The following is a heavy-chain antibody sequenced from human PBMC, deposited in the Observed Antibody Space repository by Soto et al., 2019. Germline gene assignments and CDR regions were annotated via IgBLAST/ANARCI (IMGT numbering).Heavy chain of an antibody. Sequence: GASVKVSCKASGGTFSSYTISWVRQAPGQGLEWMGRIIPILGIANYAQKFQGRVTITADKSTSTAYMELRSLRSDDTAVYYCARDGVDTATGYHHGMDVWRQGTTVTVSS. V-gene: IGHV1-69*04. J-gene: IGHJ6*02. D-gene: IGHD5-18*01. CDR1: GGTFSSYT. CDR2: IIPILGIA. CDR3: ARDGVDTATGYHHGMDV.